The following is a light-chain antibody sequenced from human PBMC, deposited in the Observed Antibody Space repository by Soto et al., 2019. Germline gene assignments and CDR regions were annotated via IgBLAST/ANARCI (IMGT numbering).Light chain of an antibody. CDR3: MQALQTPT. J-gene: IGKJ4*01. Sequence: DIVMTQSPLSLAVTPGEPAFISCRSSQSLLYRDGRIFLDWYLQRPGHSPQLLIYLASIRASGVPDRFSGSGSGTDFTLKISRVEAEDVGIYYCMQALQTPTFGGGTRLDIK. CDR2: LAS. CDR1: QSLLYRDGRIF. V-gene: IGKV2-28*01.